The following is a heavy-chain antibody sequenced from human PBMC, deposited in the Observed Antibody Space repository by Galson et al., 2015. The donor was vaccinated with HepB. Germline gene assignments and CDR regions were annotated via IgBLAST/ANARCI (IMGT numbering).Heavy chain of an antibody. CDR1: GGTFSSYA. V-gene: IGHV1-69*13. D-gene: IGHD4-11*01. CDR3: AREGGFMTTVTTWGRYFDL. Sequence: SVTVSCKASGGTFSSYAISWVRQAPGQGLEWMGGIIPIFGIANYAQKFQGRVTITADESTSTAYMELSSLRSEDTAVYYCAREGGFMTTVTTWGRYFDLWGRGTLVTVSS. J-gene: IGHJ2*01. CDR2: IIPIFGIA.